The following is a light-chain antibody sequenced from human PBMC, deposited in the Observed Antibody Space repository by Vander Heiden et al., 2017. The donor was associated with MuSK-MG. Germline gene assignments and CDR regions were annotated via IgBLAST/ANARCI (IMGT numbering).Light chain of an antibody. CDR3: QQSYSTPFA. V-gene: IGKV1-39*01. CDR1: HSIGTY. CDR2: SAS. J-gene: IGKJ3*01. Sequence: FQMTQTRPSLSATVRDRVTITCRTSHSIGTYLTWYQQKPGKAPKLLIYSASSLQSGVPSRFSGSGSGTDFTLTISSLQPEDFATYYCQQSYSTPFAFGPGTKVDIE.